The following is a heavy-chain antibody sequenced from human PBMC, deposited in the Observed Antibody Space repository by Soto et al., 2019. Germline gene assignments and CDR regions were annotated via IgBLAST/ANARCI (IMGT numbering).Heavy chain of an antibody. Sequence: SVEVSCRASGGTFSSYAISWVRQAPGQGLEWMGGIIPIFGTANYAQKFQGRVTITADESTSTAYMELSSLSSEDTAVYYCARLRDGYNYFDYWGQGTLVTVSS. CDR3: ARLRDGYNYFDY. CDR1: GGTFSSYA. V-gene: IGHV1-69*13. CDR2: IIPIFGTA. D-gene: IGHD5-12*01. J-gene: IGHJ4*02.